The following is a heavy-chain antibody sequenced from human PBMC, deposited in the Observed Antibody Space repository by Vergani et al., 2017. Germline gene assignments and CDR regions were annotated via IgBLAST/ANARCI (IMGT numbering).Heavy chain of an antibody. CDR3: AKLSRCSSGWVDY. V-gene: IGHV3-23*04. J-gene: IGHJ4*02. CDR1: GFTFSSYA. CDR2: ISGSGGST. D-gene: IGHD6-19*01. Sequence: EVQLGESGGGLVQPGGSLRLSCAASGFTFSSYAMSWVPQAPGKGLEWVSAISGSGGSTYYADSVKGRFTISRDNPKNTLYLQMNNLRAEDTAVYYCAKLSRCSSGWVDYWGQGTLVTVSS.